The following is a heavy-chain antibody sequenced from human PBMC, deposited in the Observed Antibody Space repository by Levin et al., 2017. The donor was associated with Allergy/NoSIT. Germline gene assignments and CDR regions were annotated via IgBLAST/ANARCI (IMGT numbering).Heavy chain of an antibody. D-gene: IGHD5-18*01. CDR2: IDWDDDK. J-gene: IGHJ6*02. CDR3: ARSPHLGHSYGYYYGMDV. Sequence: SGPTLVKPTQTLTLTCTFSGFSLSTSGMCVSWIRQPPGKALEWLARIDWDDDKYYSTSLKTRLTISKDTSKNQVVLTMANMEPVDTATYYCARSPHLGHSYGYYYGMDVWGQGTTVIVSS. CDR1: GFSLSTSGMC. V-gene: IGHV2-70*11.